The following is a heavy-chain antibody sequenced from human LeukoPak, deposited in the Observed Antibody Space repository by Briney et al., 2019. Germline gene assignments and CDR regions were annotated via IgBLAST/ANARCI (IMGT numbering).Heavy chain of an antibody. CDR3: ARGSGSYLYYYYYMDV. J-gene: IGHJ6*03. V-gene: IGHV4-59*01. Sequence: SETLSLTCTVSGGSISSYYWSWIRQPPGKGLEWIGYIYYNGSTNYNPSLKSRVTISVDTSKNQFSLKLSSVTAVDTAVYYCARGSGSYLYYYYYMDVWGKGTTVTVSS. CDR1: GGSISSYY. D-gene: IGHD1-26*01. CDR2: IYYNGST.